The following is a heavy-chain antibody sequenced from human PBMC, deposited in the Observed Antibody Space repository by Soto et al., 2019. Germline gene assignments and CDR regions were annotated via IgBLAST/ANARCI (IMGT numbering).Heavy chain of an antibody. CDR2: ISYDGDHK. D-gene: IGHD3-9*01. V-gene: IGHV3-30-3*01. CDR3: ARAPAAQDNDNLTDAFHFDY. CDR1: GFSFSTYA. Sequence: QVQLVESGGGVVQPGRSLRLSCAASGFSFSTYAMHWFRQTPGKGLEWVAVISYDGDHKYYTDSVKGRFTISRDNTKNTLYLLIKSLRSEATAIYYVARAPAAQDNDNLTDAFHFDYWGQGTLVTVSS. J-gene: IGHJ4*02.